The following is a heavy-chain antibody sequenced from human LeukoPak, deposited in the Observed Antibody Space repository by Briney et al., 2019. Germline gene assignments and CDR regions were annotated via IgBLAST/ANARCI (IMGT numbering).Heavy chain of an antibody. CDR1: GGSISSGSYY. J-gene: IGHJ4*02. Sequence: SETLSLTCTVSGGSISSGSYYWSWIRQPAGKGVEWIGRIYTSGSTNYNPSLKSRVTISVDTSKNQFSLKLSSVTAADTAVYYCARYLCSGGSCYSGFEYWGQGTLVTVSS. D-gene: IGHD2-15*01. V-gene: IGHV4-61*02. CDR2: IYTSGST. CDR3: ARYLCSGGSCYSGFEY.